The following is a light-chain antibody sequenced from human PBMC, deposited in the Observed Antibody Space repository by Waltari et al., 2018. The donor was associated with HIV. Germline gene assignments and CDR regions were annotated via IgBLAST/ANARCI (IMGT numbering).Light chain of an antibody. CDR1: SSNIGSNY. CDR2: RNN. Sequence: SSNIGSNYVYWYQQLPGTAPKLLIHRNNQRPSGVPDRFSASKSGTSASLAISGLRSEDEADYYCLSWDDSLRVWVFGGGTKVTVL. J-gene: IGLJ3*02. CDR3: LSWDDSLRVWV. V-gene: IGLV1-47*01.